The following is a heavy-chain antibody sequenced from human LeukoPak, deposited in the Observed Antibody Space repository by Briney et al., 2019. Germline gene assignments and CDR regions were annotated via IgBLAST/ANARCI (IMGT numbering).Heavy chain of an antibody. J-gene: IGHJ5*02. CDR1: GYTLTELS. D-gene: IGHD3-10*01. CDR3: ATPRVDYYGSGSYFRFDP. CDR2: FDPEDGET. V-gene: IGHV1-24*01. Sequence: ASVKVSCKVSGYTLTELSMHWVRQAPGKGPEWMGGFDPEDGETIYAQKFQGRVTMTEDTSTDTAYMELSSLRSEDTAVYYCATPRVDYYGSGSYFRFDPWGQGTLVTVSS.